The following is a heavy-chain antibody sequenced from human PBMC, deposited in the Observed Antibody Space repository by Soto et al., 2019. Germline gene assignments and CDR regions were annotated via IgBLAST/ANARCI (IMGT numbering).Heavy chain of an antibody. V-gene: IGHV1-24*01. CDR1: GYTLTELS. Sequence: ASVKVSCKVSGYTLTELSMHWVRQAPGKGLEWMGGFEPEDGETIYAQKFQGRVTMTEDTSTDTAYMELSSLRSEDTAVYYCATDMYYYDSSGYPHAFDIWGQGTMVTVSS. D-gene: IGHD3-22*01. CDR2: FEPEDGET. J-gene: IGHJ3*02. CDR3: ATDMYYYDSSGYPHAFDI.